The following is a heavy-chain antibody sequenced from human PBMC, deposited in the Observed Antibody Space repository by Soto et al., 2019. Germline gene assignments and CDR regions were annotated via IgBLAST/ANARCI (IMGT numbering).Heavy chain of an antibody. CDR1: GGSISSGGYY. J-gene: IGHJ1*01. V-gene: IGHV4-31*01. Sequence: QVQLQESGPGLVKPSQTLSLTCTVSGGSISSGGYYWSWIRQHPGKGLEWIGYIYYSGSTYYNPSLKSPVTTSVDTSKNQFSLKLSSETAADTADDYCAIYDSSGSRGIQHWGQGTLVTVSS. CDR2: IYYSGST. CDR3: AIYDSSGSRGIQH. D-gene: IGHD3-22*01.